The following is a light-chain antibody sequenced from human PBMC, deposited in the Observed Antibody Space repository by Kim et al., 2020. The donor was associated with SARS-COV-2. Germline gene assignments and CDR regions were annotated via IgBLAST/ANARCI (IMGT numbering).Light chain of an antibody. V-gene: IGLV1-47*01. J-gene: IGLJ3*02. Sequence: GQTFPLPGSGSSSNIANNYVYWYQHLPGTAPKLLIYRNNQRPSGVPDRFSGSKSGTSASLAISGLRSEDEADYYCAVWDDSLSGRVFGGGTKLTVL. CDR1: SSNIANNY. CDR2: RNN. CDR3: AVWDDSLSGRV.